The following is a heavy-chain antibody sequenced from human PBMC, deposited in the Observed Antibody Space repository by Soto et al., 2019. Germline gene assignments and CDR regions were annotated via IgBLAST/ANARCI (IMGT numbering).Heavy chain of an antibody. J-gene: IGHJ6*02. D-gene: IGHD3-10*01. CDR3: ALEDRGGSGSPASYINSGLDV. CDR1: GLTFSSYG. Sequence: DVQVLESGGHLVQPGGSLRLSCAASGLTFSSYGMSWVRQAPGKGLEWVSTVRGGGDMTYYSDSVKGRFTISRDNSNNDLFLQMNSLRIEDTALYYCALEDRGGSGSPASYINSGLDVWGQGTMVTVSS. CDR2: VRGGGDMT. V-gene: IGHV3-23*01.